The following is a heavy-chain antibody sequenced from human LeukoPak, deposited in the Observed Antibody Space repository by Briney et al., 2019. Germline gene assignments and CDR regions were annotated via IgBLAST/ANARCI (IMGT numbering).Heavy chain of an antibody. CDR3: ARSPRDFWSGYLWY. CDR2: ISSDGSST. V-gene: IGHV3-64*01. Sequence: GGSLRLSCAASGFTFSTYAMHRVRQAPGKGLEYVLAISSDGSSTYYANSVKGRFTISRDTSKNTLYLQMGSLRADDMAVYYCARSPRDFWSGYLWYWGQGTLVTVSS. CDR1: GFTFSTYA. D-gene: IGHD3-3*01. J-gene: IGHJ4*02.